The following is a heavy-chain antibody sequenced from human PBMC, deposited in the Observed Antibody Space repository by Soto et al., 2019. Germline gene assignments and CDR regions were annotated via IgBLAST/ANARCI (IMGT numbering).Heavy chain of an antibody. CDR1: GDSISTSNYY. CDR2: VFYSGSS. V-gene: IGHV4-39*01. J-gene: IGHJ4*02. D-gene: IGHD2-2*01. Sequence: QLQLQESGPGLLKPSETLSLTCTVSGDSISTSNYYWSWIRQSPGKGLEWIGSVFYSGSSYYNRSLKSRVTISVDASRNESALRVNSVPAADTAVYYCASRKREEICSSGNCYYTYWGQGTLVTVSS. CDR3: ASRKREEICSSGNCYYTY.